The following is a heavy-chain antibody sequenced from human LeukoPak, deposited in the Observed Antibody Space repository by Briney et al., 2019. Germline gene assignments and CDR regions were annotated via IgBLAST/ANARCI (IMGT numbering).Heavy chain of an antibody. Sequence: PGGSLRLSCVVSGLTVSNNYMSCVRQAPGKGLEWVSVIYSDGTTRNADSVKGRFTISRDNSKNTVYLQMDSLRAEDTAVYYCARDKDAWGQGTLVTVSS. CDR3: ARDKDA. CDR2: IYSDGTT. CDR1: GLTVSNNY. J-gene: IGHJ5*02. V-gene: IGHV3-66*01.